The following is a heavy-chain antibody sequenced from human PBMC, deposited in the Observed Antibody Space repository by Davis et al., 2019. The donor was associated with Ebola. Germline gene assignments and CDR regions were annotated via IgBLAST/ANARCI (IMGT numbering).Heavy chain of an antibody. J-gene: IGHJ4*02. CDR2: TYYRSRWYS. Sequence: HSQTLSLTCAISGDSVSSNSAAWNWIRQSPSRGLEWLGRTYYRSRWYSDYAPSVKSRIIINQDTSKNQFSLQLSSVTPEDTAVYYCARDGGRVYNYWGQGTLVTVSS. D-gene: IGHD6-13*01. V-gene: IGHV6-1*01. CDR3: ARDGGRVYNY. CDR1: GDSVSSNSAA.